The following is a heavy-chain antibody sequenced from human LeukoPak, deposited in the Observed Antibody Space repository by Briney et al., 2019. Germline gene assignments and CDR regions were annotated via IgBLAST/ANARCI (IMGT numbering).Heavy chain of an antibody. CDR2: IDGDGSTT. D-gene: IGHD2-2*01. CDR1: GFTFRSYW. Sequence: GGSLRLSCAASGFTFRSYWMHWVRQAPGKGLVWVSRIDGDGSTTTYADSVKGRFTISRDNAKNTVYLQMNSLRAEDTAVYYCAKGGYCSSTSCYALDYWGQGTLVTVSS. V-gene: IGHV3-74*01. CDR3: AKGGYCSSTSCYALDY. J-gene: IGHJ4*02.